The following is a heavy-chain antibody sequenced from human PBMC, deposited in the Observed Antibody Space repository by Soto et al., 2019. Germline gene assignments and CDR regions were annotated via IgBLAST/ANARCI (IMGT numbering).Heavy chain of an antibody. CDR1: GFTFSDYA. J-gene: IGHJ4*02. Sequence: QVQLVESGGGVVQPGTSLRLSCATSGFTFSDYAMHWVRQAPGKGLEWVAVISYDGRYKFYAGSVQGRFTISRDDSKNTLALQVNSMRAEDTAVYHCARPTIAARPSPIDYWGQGTLVTVSS. V-gene: IGHV3-30*04. CDR2: ISYDGRYK. CDR3: ARPTIAARPSPIDY. D-gene: IGHD6-6*01.